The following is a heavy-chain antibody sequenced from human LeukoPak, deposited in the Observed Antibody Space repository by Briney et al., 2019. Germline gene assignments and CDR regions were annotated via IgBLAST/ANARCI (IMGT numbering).Heavy chain of an antibody. D-gene: IGHD6-13*01. CDR1: GGTFSSYA. Sequence: GASVKVSCKASGGTFSSYAISWVRQAPGQGLGWMGGIIPIFGTANYAQKFQGRVTITTDESTSTAYMELSSLRSDDTAVYYCARDEAAAGYFDYWGQGTLVAVSS. J-gene: IGHJ4*02. CDR3: ARDEAAAGYFDY. V-gene: IGHV1-69*05. CDR2: IIPIFGTA.